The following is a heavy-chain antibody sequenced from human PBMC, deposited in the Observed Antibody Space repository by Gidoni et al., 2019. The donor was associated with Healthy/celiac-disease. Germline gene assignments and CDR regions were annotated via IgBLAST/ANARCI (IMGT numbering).Heavy chain of an antibody. Sequence: QVQLVESGGGLVTPGGSLRLSCAASGFTFSDYYMSWSRQAPGKGLEWVSYISSSSSYTNYADSVKGRFTIARDNAKNALYLQMNSLRAEDTAVYYCARIPAAGVYYYYMDVWGKGTTVTVSS. CDR2: ISSSSSYT. J-gene: IGHJ6*03. CDR3: ARIPAAGVYYYYMDV. D-gene: IGHD2-2*01. CDR1: GFTFSDYY. V-gene: IGHV3-11*06.